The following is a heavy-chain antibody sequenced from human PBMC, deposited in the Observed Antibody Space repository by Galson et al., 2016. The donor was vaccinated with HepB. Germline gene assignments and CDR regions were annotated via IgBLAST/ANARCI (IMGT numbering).Heavy chain of an antibody. CDR3: AKVIAVRLTWNYGLDV. D-gene: IGHD6-6*01. CDR1: GFTFSTYG. J-gene: IGHJ6*02. CDR2: ISYDGSNK. Sequence: SLRLSCAASGFTFSTYGMHWVRQAPGKGLEWVAVISYDGSNKYYADSVKGRFTISRDNSKNTLYLQMNSLITEDTAVYYCAKVIAVRLTWNYGLDVWGQGTTVTVPS. V-gene: IGHV3-30*18.